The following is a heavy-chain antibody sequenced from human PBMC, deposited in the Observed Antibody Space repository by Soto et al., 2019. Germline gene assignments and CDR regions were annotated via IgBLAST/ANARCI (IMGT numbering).Heavy chain of an antibody. CDR2: INPSGGST. V-gene: IGHV1-46*01. CDR3: AREHLWFGELTHYGMDV. D-gene: IGHD3-10*01. Sequence: ASVKVSCKASGYTFTSYYMHWVRQAPGQGLEWMGIINPSGGSTSYAQKFQGRVTMTRDTSTSTVYMELSGLRSEDTAVYYCAREHLWFGELTHYGMDVWGQGTTVTVSS. J-gene: IGHJ6*02. CDR1: GYTFTSYY.